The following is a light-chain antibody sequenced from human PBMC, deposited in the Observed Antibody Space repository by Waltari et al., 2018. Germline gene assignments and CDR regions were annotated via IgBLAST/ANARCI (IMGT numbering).Light chain of an antibody. CDR2: EGS. J-gene: IGLJ3*02. CDR1: SSDVINYNF. V-gene: IGLV2-23*01. CDR3: CSYGFSVV. Sequence: QSALTQPASLSGSPGQSITISCTGTSSDVINYNFLSWYQHHPGEAPKLIIYEGSKRPSGVSDRFSGSKSGYTAPLTISGLQAEDEADYYCCSYGFSVVFGGGTKLTVL.